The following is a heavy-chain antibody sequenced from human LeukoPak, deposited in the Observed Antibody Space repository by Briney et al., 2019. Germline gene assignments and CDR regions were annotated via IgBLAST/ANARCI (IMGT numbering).Heavy chain of an antibody. J-gene: IGHJ4*02. V-gene: IGHV4-39*01. CDR3: ARLHMVFPLDY. CDR1: GGSFSSYY. Sequence: PSETLSLTCAVYGGSFSSYYWGWIRQPPGKGLEWIGSIYYSGSTYYNPSLKSRVTISVDTSKNQFSLKLSSVTAADTAVYYCARLHMVFPLDYWGQGTLVTVSS. CDR2: IYYSGST. D-gene: IGHD3-10*01.